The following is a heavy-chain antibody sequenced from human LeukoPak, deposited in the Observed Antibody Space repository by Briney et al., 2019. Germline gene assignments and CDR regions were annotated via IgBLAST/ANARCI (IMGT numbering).Heavy chain of an antibody. CDR2: IDPSDSYT. J-gene: IGHJ6*04. CDR1: GYSFTSYW. D-gene: IGHD5-18*01. Sequence: GESLKISCKGSGYSFTSYWISWVRQMPGKGLESMGRIDPSDSYTNYSPSFQGHVTISADKSISTAYLQWSSLKASDTAMYYCARAWIQLWSNMDVWGKGTTVTVSS. V-gene: IGHV5-10-1*01. CDR3: ARAWIQLWSNMDV.